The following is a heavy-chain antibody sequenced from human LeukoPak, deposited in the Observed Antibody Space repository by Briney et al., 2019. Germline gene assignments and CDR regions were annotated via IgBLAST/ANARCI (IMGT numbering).Heavy chain of an antibody. J-gene: IGHJ4*02. CDR1: GFTFSSYA. V-gene: IGHV3-23*01. CDR3: AKARIAVTSFDY. Sequence: GGSLRLSCAASGFTFSSYAMSWVRQAPGKGLEWVSAISGSGGSTYYADSVKGRFTISRDNSENTLYLQMNSLRAEDTAVYYCAKARIAVTSFDYWGQGTLVTVSS. CDR2: ISGSGGST. D-gene: IGHD6-19*01.